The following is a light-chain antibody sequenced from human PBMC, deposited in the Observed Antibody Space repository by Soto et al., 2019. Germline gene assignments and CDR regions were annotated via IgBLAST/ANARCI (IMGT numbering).Light chain of an antibody. Sequence: EIVMTQSPATLSVSPGERATLSCTASQSVSSNLAWYQQKPGQAPRLIIYGASTRATGIPARFSGSGSGTEFTLTISSLQSEDFAVYYCQQYNNWPPYTFGPGTKLEIK. CDR1: QSVSSN. CDR2: GAS. J-gene: IGKJ2*01. V-gene: IGKV3-15*01. CDR3: QQYNNWPPYT.